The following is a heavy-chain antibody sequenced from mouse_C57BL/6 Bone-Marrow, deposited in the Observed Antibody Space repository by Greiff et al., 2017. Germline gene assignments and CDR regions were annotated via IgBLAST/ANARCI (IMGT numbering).Heavy chain of an antibody. Sequence: QVQLKQPGAELVMPGASVKLSCKASGYTFTSYWMHWVKQRPGQGLEWIGEIDPSDSYTNYNQKFKGKSTLTVDKSSSTAYMQLSNLTSEDSAVYYCTKGENYGYDQAWFAYWGQGTLVTVSA. CDR3: TKGENYGYDQAWFAY. CDR1: GYTFTSYW. J-gene: IGHJ3*01. CDR2: IDPSDSYT. D-gene: IGHD2-2*01. V-gene: IGHV1-69*01.